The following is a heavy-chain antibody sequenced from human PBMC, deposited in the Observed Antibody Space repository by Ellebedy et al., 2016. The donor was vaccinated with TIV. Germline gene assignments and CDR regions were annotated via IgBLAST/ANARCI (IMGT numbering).Heavy chain of an antibody. J-gene: IGHJ4*02. CDR1: GYTLTELS. Sequence: AASVKVSCKVSGYTLTELSMHWVRQAPGKGLEWMGGFDPEDGETIYAQKFQGRVTMNEDTSTDTAYMDLSSLRSEDTAVYYCATATLDCGGDCYSDYWGQGTLVTVSS. D-gene: IGHD2-21*02. CDR3: ATATLDCGGDCYSDY. V-gene: IGHV1-24*01. CDR2: FDPEDGET.